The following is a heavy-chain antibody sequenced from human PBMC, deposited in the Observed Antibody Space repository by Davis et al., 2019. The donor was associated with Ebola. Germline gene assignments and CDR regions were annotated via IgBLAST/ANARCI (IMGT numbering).Heavy chain of an antibody. Sequence: ASVKVSCKASGYTFTGYYMHWVRQAPGQGLEWMGWISAYNGNTNYAQKLQGRVTMTTDTSTSTAYMELSSLRSEDTAVYYCARGEFKRNCGGDCSSYYYGMDVWGQGTTVTVSS. D-gene: IGHD2-21*02. CDR3: ARGEFKRNCGGDCSSYYYGMDV. CDR2: ISAYNGNT. CDR1: GYTFTGYY. V-gene: IGHV1-18*04. J-gene: IGHJ6*02.